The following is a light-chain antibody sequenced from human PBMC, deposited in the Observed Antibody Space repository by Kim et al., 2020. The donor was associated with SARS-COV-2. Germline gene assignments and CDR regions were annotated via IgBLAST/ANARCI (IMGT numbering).Light chain of an antibody. V-gene: IGKV1-39*01. CDR1: QSIATY. J-gene: IGKJ2*01. Sequence: SASVVDRVTLSCRAGQSIATYLNWYHHKPGKAPKVLLYAASNLQSWVPSRFSGCGSGTDFTLTITSLQPEDSGFYYWQQSYSAPRTFGQGTKLEI. CDR2: AAS. CDR3: QQSYSAPRT.